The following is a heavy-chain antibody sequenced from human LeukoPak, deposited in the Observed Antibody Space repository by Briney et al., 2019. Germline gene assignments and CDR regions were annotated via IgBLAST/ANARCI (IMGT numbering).Heavy chain of an antibody. V-gene: IGHV5-51*01. CDR2: IYPGDSDT. CDR1: GYSFTSYW. CDR3: ATVRTYGDYATNY. J-gene: IGHJ4*02. D-gene: IGHD4-17*01. Sequence: GESLKISCKGSGYSFTSYWIGWVRQMPGKGLEWMGIIYPGDSDTRYSPSFQGQVTISADKSISTAYLQWSSLKASDTGMYYCATVRTYGDYATNYWGQGTLVTVSS.